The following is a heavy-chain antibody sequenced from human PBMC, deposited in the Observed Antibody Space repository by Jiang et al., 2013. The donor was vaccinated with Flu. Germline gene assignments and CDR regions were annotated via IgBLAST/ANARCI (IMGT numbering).Heavy chain of an antibody. CDR1: GFTFTSYS. J-gene: IGHJ4*02. Sequence: SGAEVKKPGASVKVSCKASGFTFTSYSFHWVRQAPGQGLEWMGWISAYNGNTNYAQKLQGRVTMTTDTSTSTAYMDLRSLRSDDTAVYYCAREWFSYGDSRGFDYWGQGTLVTVSS. CDR3: AREWFSYGDSRGFDY. CDR2: ISAYNGNT. V-gene: IGHV1-18*04. D-gene: IGHD4-17*01.